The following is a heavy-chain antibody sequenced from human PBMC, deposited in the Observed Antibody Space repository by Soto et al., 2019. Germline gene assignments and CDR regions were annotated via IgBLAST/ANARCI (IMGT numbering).Heavy chain of an antibody. D-gene: IGHD6-19*01. CDR2: IYYSGNT. CDR3: ARLDPDSSGWYYFDY. V-gene: IGHV4-61*05. CDR1: GGSISRSSHC. Sequence: SETLSLTCPFSGGSISRSSHCWVWIRQPPGKGLEWIGYIYYSGNTNYNPSLKSRVTISVDTSKNQFSLKLSSVTAADTAVYYCARLDPDSSGWYYFDYWGQGTLVTVSS. J-gene: IGHJ4*02.